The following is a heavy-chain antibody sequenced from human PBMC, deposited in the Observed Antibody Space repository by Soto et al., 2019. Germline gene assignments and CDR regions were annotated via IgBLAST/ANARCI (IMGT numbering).Heavy chain of an antibody. CDR3: AKGGSNYYFDY. Sequence: EVQLLESGGGLVQPGGSLRLSCAASGFTFSSYAMSWVRQAPGKGLEWVSIISSSGGSTYYGDSVKGRFTISRDNSKNTLYLQMNSLRAEDTAVYYCAKGGSNYYFDYWGQGTLVTVSS. CDR2: ISSSGGST. CDR1: GFTFSSYA. V-gene: IGHV3-23*01. J-gene: IGHJ4*02. D-gene: IGHD4-4*01.